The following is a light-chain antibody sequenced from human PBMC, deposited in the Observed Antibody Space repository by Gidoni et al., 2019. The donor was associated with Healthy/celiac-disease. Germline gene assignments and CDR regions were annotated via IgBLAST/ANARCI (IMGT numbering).Light chain of an antibody. CDR1: QSISSW. J-gene: IGKJ1*01. CDR2: KAS. V-gene: IGKV1-5*03. CDR3: QQYNSS. Sequence: QMTQSPSTLSASVGDRVTITCRASQSISSWLAWYQQKPGKAPKLLIYKASSLESGVPSRFSGSGSGTEFTLTISSMQPDDFATYYCQQYNSSFGQGTKVEIK.